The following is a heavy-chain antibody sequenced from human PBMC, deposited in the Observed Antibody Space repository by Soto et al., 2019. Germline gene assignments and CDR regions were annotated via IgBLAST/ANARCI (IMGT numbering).Heavy chain of an antibody. D-gene: IGHD6-19*01. CDR3: ARWGGLIAVAGTVWFDP. V-gene: IGHV5-10-1*01. J-gene: IGHJ5*02. CDR1: GYSFTSYW. CDR2: IDPSDSYT. Sequence: GESLKISCKGSGYSFTSYWISWVRQMPGKGLEWMGRIDPSDSYTNYSTYFQGHVTISADKSISTAYLQWSSLKASDTAMYYCARWGGLIAVAGTVWFDPWGQGTRVTVSS.